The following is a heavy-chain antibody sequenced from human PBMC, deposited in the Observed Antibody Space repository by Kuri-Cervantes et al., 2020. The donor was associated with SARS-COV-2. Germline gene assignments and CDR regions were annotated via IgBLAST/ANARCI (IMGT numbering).Heavy chain of an antibody. V-gene: IGHV4-34*01. J-gene: IGHJ2*01. CDR2: INHSGGT. CDR3: ARRTSGNFDL. Sequence: SETLSLTVAVYGGSFSGYYWGWIRQPPGKGLEWFGEINHSGGTNYNPSPKSRVTISVDTSKNQFSLKLSSVTAPETAIYYCARRTSGNFDLWGRGILVTVSS. CDR1: GGSFSGYY. D-gene: IGHD3-3*01.